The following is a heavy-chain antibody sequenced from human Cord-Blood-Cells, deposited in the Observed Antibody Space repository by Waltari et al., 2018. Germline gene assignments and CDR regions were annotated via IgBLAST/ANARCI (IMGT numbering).Heavy chain of an antibody. J-gene: IGHJ4*02. Sequence: HVQLVQSGAEVKKPGSSVKVSCKAAGGTFSSYAISWVRQATGQGLEWMGGIIPIFGTANYAQKCQGRDTMSADKSTSTAYMELSSLRSEDTAVYYCASSNYYGSGSYYNLFDYWGQGTLVTVSS. CDR1: GGTFSSYA. CDR2: IIPIFGTA. CDR3: ASSNYYGSGSYYNLFDY. V-gene: IGHV1-69*06. D-gene: IGHD3-10*01.